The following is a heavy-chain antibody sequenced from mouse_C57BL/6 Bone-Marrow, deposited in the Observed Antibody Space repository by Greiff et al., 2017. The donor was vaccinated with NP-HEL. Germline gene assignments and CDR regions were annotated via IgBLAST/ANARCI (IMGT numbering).Heavy chain of an antibody. J-gene: IGHJ1*03. CDR1: GFTFSDYY. D-gene: IGHD1-1*01. V-gene: IGHV5-12*01. CDR2: ISNGGGST. CDR3: ASRYYYGSSYVGYFDV. Sequence: DVKLVESGGGLVQPGGSLKLSCAASGFTFSDYYMYWVRQTPEKRLEWVAYISNGGGSTYYPDTVKGRFTISRDNAKNTLYLQMSRLKSKDTAMYYCASRYYYGSSYVGYFDVWGTGTTVTVSS.